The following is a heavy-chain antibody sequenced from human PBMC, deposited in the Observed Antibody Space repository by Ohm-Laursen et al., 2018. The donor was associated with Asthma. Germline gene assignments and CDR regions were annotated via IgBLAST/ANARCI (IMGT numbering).Heavy chain of an antibody. J-gene: IGHJ3*02. Sequence: SLRLSCAASGFTFSSYGMHWVRQAPGKGLEWVAVIWYDGSNKYYADSVEGRFTISRDNSKNTLYLQMNSLRAEDTAVYYCAREFDAFDIWGQGTMVTVSS. V-gene: IGHV3-33*01. CDR3: AREFDAFDI. CDR1: GFTFSSYG. CDR2: IWYDGSNK.